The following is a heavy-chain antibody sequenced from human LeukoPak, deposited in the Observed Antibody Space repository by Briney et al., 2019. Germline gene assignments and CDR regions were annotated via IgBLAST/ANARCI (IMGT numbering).Heavy chain of an antibody. V-gene: IGHV4-59*01. D-gene: IGHD5-18*01. CDR2: IYYSGST. J-gene: IGHJ6*03. CDR1: GGSISSYY. Sequence: SETLSLTCTVSGGSISSYYWSWIRQPPGKGLEWIGYIYYSGSTNYNPSLKSRVTISVDTSKNQFSLKLSSVTAADTAVYYCARETVDTAIAYYYYYYMDVWGKGTTVTISS. CDR3: ARETVDTAIAYYYYYYMDV.